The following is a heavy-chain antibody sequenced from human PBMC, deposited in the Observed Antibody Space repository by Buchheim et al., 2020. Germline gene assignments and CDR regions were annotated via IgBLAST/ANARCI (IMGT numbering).Heavy chain of an antibody. CDR2: IRYDGSNK. J-gene: IGHJ4*02. D-gene: IGHD3-3*01. CDR1: GFTFSSYG. V-gene: IGHV3-30*02. CDR3: AKDSLFWSGYDRFDY. Sequence: QVQLVESGGGVVQPGRSLRLSCAASGFTFSSYGMHWVRQAPGKGLEWVAFIRYDGSNKYYADSVKGRFTISRDNSNNTLYLQMNSLRAEDTAVYYCAKDSLFWSGYDRFDYWGQGTL.